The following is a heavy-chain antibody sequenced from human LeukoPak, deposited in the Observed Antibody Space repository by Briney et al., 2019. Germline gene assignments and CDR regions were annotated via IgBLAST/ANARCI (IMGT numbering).Heavy chain of an antibody. V-gene: IGHV3-7*03. CDR1: GSKFRAYW. CDR3: ARIGHDLYQTFDF. J-gene: IGHJ4*01. CDR2: IHQHGSKE. Sequence: GGSLRLSCPTAGSKFRAYWMGWARQAPGKGLEWVDNIHQHGSKENYLGSVKGRFTISRDNAKSSIYLQMNSPRAEDTAIYYCARIGHDLYQTFDFWGNGNLITVSS. D-gene: IGHD2-2*01.